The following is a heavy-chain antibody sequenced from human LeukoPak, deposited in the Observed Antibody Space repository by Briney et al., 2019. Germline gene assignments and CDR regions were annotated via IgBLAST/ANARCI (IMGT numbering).Heavy chain of an antibody. CDR2: IYYSGST. Sequence: SETLSLTCTVSGGSISSSSYYWGWIRQPPGEGLEWIGSIYYSGSTYYNPSLKSRVTISVDTSKNQFSLKLSSVTATDTAVYYCARAGESSGWRYFDYWGQGTLVTVSS. D-gene: IGHD6-19*01. CDR1: GGSISSSSYY. J-gene: IGHJ4*02. V-gene: IGHV4-39*07. CDR3: ARAGESSGWRYFDY.